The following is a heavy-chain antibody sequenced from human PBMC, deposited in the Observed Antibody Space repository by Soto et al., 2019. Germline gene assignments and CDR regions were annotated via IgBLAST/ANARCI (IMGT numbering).Heavy chain of an antibody. CDR1: GGSISSYY. CDR2: IYYSGST. Sequence: SETLSLTCTVSGGSISSYYWSWIRQPPGKGLEWIGYIYYSGSTNYNPSLKSRVTISVDTSKNQFSLKLSSVTAADTAVYYWARDQAVGDWYFDLWGRGTLVTVSS. CDR3: ARDQAVGDWYFDL. J-gene: IGHJ2*01. D-gene: IGHD2-15*01. V-gene: IGHV4-59*01.